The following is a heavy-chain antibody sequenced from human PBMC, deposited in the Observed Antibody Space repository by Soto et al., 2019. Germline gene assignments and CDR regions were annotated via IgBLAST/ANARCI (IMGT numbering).Heavy chain of an antibody. V-gene: IGHV4-59*08. J-gene: IGHJ4*02. Sequence: SETLSLTCTVSGASITRDHWNWIRQPPGKGLEWIGEYSGRTNYNPSLKSRVTMSVDTSKNQFSLKLSSVTAADTAVYFCATYISDGGGRGYWGQGTLVTVSS. CDR2: EYSGRT. D-gene: IGHD6-19*01. CDR1: GASITRDH. CDR3: ATYISDGGGRGY.